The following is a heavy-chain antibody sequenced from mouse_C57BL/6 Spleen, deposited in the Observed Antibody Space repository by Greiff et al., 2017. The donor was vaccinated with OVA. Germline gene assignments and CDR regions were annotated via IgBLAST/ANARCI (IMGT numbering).Heavy chain of an antibody. CDR2: INPGSGGT. CDR3: TRGGITIYYFDD. CDR1: GYAFTNYL. J-gene: IGHJ2*01. V-gene: IGHV1-54*01. Sequence: VQLKQSGAELVRPGTSVKVSCKASGYAFTNYLIEWVKQRPGQGLEWIGVINPGSGGTNYNEKFKGKATLTADKSSSAAYMQRSSLTAEDAADYFCTRGGITIYYFDDWGKGTTLTVSS.